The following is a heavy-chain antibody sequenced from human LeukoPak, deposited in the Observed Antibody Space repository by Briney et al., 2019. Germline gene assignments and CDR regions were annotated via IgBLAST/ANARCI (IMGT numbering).Heavy chain of an antibody. CDR3: ARGFSAGTKGDY. J-gene: IGHJ4*02. CDR2: IYHTGST. V-gene: IGHV4-38-2*02. Sequence: SETLSLTCTVSVYSISSGHYWAWIRQPPGKGLEGIGSIYHTGSTYFQPSLKGRGTISVDTSKNQFSLNLNSVTAADTAVYFCARGFSAGTKGDYWGQGILVTVSS. CDR1: VYSISSGHY.